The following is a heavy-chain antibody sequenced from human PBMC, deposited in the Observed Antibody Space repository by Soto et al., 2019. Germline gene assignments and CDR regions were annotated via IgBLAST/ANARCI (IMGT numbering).Heavy chain of an antibody. D-gene: IGHD3-3*01. CDR2: FYYTGIT. CDR1: GGSISNYY. Sequence: SETLSLTCTVSGGSISNYYWSWIRQPPGKGLEWIGYFYYTGITNYNPSLKSRISMSVDASKNQFSLKLSSVTAADTAVYYCARFLYDFWSGYYPDNWFDPWGQGTLVTVSS. J-gene: IGHJ5*02. V-gene: IGHV4-59*08. CDR3: ARFLYDFWSGYYPDNWFDP.